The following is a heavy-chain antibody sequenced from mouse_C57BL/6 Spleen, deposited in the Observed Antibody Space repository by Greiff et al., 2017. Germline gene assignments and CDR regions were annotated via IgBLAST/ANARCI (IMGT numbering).Heavy chain of an antibody. V-gene: IGHV5-4*01. J-gene: IGHJ4*01. CDR1: GFTFSSYA. Sequence: EVNLVESGGGLVKPGGSLKLSCAASGFTFSSYAMSWVRQTPEKRLEWVATISDGGSYTYYPDNVKGRFTISRDNAKNNLYLQMSHLKSEDTAMYYGGRESYAMDYWGQGTSVTVAS. CDR3: GRESYAMDY. CDR2: ISDGGSYT.